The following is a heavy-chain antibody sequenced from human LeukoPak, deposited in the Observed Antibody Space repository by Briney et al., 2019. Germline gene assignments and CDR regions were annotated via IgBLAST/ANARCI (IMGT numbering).Heavy chain of an antibody. CDR1: GFTFSSYS. CDR3: ARDLYYYDSSGY. CDR2: ISSSSSYI. V-gene: IGHV3-21*01. Sequence: GGSLRLSCAASGFTFSSYSMNWVRQAPGKGLEWVSSISSSSSYIYYADSVKGRFTISRDNAKNSLYLQMNSLGAEDTAVYYCARDLYYYDSSGYWGQGTLVTVSS. D-gene: IGHD3-22*01. J-gene: IGHJ4*02.